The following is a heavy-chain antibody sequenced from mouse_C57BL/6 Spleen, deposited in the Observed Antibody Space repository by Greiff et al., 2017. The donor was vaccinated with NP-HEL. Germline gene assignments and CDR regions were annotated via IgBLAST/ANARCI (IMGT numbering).Heavy chain of an antibody. V-gene: IGHV2-2*01. CDR3: ARKGNSFYYAMDY. CDR2: IWSGGST. CDR1: GFSLTSYG. J-gene: IGHJ4*01. Sequence: VQLKESGPGLVQPSQSLSITCTVSGFSLTSYGVHWVRQSPGKGLEWLGVIWSGGSTDYNAAFRSRLSISKDNSKSQVFFKMNSLQADDTAIYYCARKGNSFYYAMDYWGQGTSVTVSS. D-gene: IGHD2-1*01.